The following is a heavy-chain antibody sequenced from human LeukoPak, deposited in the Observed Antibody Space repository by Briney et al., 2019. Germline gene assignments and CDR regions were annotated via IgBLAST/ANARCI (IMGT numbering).Heavy chain of an antibody. Sequence: GASVKISCKVSGYTFTDYYMHWVQQAPGKGLEWMGLVDPEDGETIYAEKFQGRGTITADTSTDTAYMELSSLRSEDTAVYYCATDLHYGSGSRYMDVWGKGTTVTVSS. J-gene: IGHJ6*03. CDR2: VDPEDGET. V-gene: IGHV1-69-2*01. CDR3: ATDLHYGSGSRYMDV. CDR1: GYTFTDYY. D-gene: IGHD3-10*01.